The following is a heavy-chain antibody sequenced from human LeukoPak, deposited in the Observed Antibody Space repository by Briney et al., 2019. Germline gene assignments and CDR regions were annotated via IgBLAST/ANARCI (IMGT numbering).Heavy chain of an antibody. J-gene: IGHJ4*02. CDR2: IIPILGIA. CDR1: GYTFTGYY. Sequence: SVKVSCKASGYTFTGYYMHWVRQAPGQGLEWMGRIIPILGIANYAQKFQGRVTITADKSTSTAYMELSSLRSGDTAVYYCASLYGDYVYFDYWGQGTLVTVSS. D-gene: IGHD4-17*01. V-gene: IGHV1-69*02. CDR3: ASLYGDYVYFDY.